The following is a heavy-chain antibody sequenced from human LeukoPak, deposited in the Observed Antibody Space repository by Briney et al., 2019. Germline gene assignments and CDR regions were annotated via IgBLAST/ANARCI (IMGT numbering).Heavy chain of an antibody. CDR1: GGSFSGYY. J-gene: IGHJ4*02. CDR3: ARGDSSGSACYFDY. Sequence: SETLSLTCAVYGGSFSGYYWSWIRQPPGKGLEWIGEINHSGSTNYNLSLKSRVTISVDTSKNQFSLKLSSVTAADTAVYYCARGDSSGSACYFDYWGQGTLVTVSS. V-gene: IGHV4-34*01. D-gene: IGHD3-22*01. CDR2: INHSGST.